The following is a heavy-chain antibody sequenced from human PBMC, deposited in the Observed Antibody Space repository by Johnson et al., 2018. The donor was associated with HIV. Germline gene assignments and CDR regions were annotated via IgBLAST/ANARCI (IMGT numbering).Heavy chain of an antibody. CDR3: ARETLRLSMIVVAKGGFDM. CDR1: GFTFDDYG. J-gene: IGHJ3*02. D-gene: IGHD3-22*01. CDR2: INWNGGST. V-gene: IGHV3-20*04. Sequence: VQLVESGGGVVRPGGSLRLSCAASGFTFDDYGMSWVRQAPGKGLEWVSGINWNGGSTGYADSVKGRFTISRDNAKNSLYLQMNSLRAEDTAVYYCARETLRLSMIVVAKGGFDMWGQGTMVTVSS.